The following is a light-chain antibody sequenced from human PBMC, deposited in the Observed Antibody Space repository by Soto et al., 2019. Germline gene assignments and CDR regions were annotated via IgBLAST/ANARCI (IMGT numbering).Light chain of an antibody. Sequence: QSVLTQPASVSGPPGQSITISCTGASSDVGGYNYVSWYQHHPGKAPKLMIYDVSNRPSGVSNRFSDSKSGNTASLIISGLQAEDEADYYCSSYTRSSTLFGGGTKVTVL. CDR3: SSYTRSSTL. CDR1: SSDVGGYNY. CDR2: DVS. V-gene: IGLV2-14*03. J-gene: IGLJ2*01.